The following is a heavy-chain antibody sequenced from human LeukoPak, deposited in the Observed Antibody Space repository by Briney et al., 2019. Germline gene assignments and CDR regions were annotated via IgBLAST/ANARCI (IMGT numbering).Heavy chain of an antibody. CDR2: ISGSGGST. CDR3: AKDREYSSGWYGGRGDRFDY. CDR1: GFTFSRYA. J-gene: IGHJ4*02. D-gene: IGHD6-19*01. Sequence: GGSLRLSCAASGFTFSRYALHWVRQAPGKGLEWVSAISGSGGSTYYADSVKGRFTISRDNSKNTLYLQMNSLRAEDTAVYYCAKDREYSSGWYGGRGDRFDYWGQGTLVTVSS. V-gene: IGHV3-23*01.